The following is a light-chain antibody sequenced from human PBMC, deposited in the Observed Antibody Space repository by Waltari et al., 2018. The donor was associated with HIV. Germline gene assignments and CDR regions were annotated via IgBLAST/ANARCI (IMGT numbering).Light chain of an antibody. CDR1: QRIASDF. CDR2: GAS. CDR3: QRLGDSSGGT. Sequence: EIVLTPSPATLSVSPGETATLPCRASQRIASDFLAWYQHNPGQAPRLLIYGASTRATDTPHRFSGRGSGTDFTLTITGLEPDDFAVYYCQRLGDSSGGTFGQGTKVEIK. J-gene: IGKJ1*01. V-gene: IGKV3-20*01.